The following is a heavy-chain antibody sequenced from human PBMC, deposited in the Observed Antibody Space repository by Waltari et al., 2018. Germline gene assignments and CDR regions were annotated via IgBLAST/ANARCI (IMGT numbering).Heavy chain of an antibody. CDR3: AKDAFGNTYLDF. J-gene: IGHJ4*02. CDR2: IWFDGSDK. CDR1: GFPLRNFG. V-gene: IGHV3-30*02. D-gene: IGHD2-2*02. Sequence: QVNLVESGGGVVQPGGSLRLSCATSGFPLRNFGMHWVRQAPGKGLEWVALIWFDGSDKFYADSVRGRFTISRDNSARTLYLDMDSLRLDDTAMYYCAKDAFGNTYLDFWGQGTLVTVSS.